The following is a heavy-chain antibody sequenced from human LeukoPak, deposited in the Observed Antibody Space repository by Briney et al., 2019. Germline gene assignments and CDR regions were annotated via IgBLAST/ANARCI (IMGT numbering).Heavy chain of an antibody. CDR1: GGSLSTYY. CDR3: ARNFGGATSPLDY. V-gene: IGHV6-1*01. CDR2: TYYRSKWYN. D-gene: IGHD1-26*01. Sequence: SETLSLTCTVSGGSLSTYYWNWIRQSPSRGLEWLGRTYYRSKWYNDYAVSVKSRITINPDTSKNQFSLQLNSVTPEDTAVYYCARNFGGATSPLDYWGQGTLVTVSS. J-gene: IGHJ4*02.